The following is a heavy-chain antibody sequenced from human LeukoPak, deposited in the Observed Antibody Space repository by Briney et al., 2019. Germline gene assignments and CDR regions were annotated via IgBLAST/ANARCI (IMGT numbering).Heavy chain of an antibody. CDR3: ARTGRDGYTLDI. CDR2: IDWDDDK. D-gene: IGHD5-24*01. Sequence: SGPTLVNPTQTLTLTCTFSGFSLSTSGMRVSWIRQPPGKALEWLARIDWDDDKFYSTSLKTRLTTSKDTSKNQVVLTMTNMAPVDTATYYCARTGRDGYTLDIWGQGTMVTVSS. V-gene: IGHV2-70*04. J-gene: IGHJ3*02. CDR1: GFSLSTSGMR.